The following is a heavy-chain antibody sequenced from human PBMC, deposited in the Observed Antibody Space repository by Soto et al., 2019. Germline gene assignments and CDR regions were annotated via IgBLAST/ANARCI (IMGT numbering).Heavy chain of an antibody. CDR1: GFTFISYW. J-gene: IGHJ6*02. V-gene: IGHV3-74*01. D-gene: IGHD3-3*01. Sequence: WGSLRLSCAASGFTFISYWMHFFRQSPFKWLVWVSRINSDGSSTSYADSVKGRFTISRDNAKNTLYLQMNSLRAEDTAVYYCARAYYDFWSGYYTGAGYYYGMDVWGQGTTVTVSS. CDR2: INSDGSST. CDR3: ARAYYDFWSGYYTGAGYYYGMDV.